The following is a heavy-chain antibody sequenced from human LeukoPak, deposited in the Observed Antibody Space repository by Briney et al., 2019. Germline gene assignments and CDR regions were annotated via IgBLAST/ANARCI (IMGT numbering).Heavy chain of an antibody. Sequence: KPSQTLSLTCTVSGGSISSGGYYWCWIRQHPGKGLEWIGYIYYSGSTYYNPSLKSRVTISVDTSKNQFSLKLSSVTAADTAVYYCARASSRGDYEFDYWGQGTLVTVSS. D-gene: IGHD4-17*01. J-gene: IGHJ4*02. CDR3: ARASSRGDYEFDY. V-gene: IGHV4-31*03. CDR2: IYYSGST. CDR1: GGSISSGGYY.